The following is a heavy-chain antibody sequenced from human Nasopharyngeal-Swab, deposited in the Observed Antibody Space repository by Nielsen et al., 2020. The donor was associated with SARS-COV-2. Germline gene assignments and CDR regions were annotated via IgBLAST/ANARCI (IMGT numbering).Heavy chain of an antibody. D-gene: IGHD4-11*01. CDR3: ARGHSNDSFDY. J-gene: IGHJ4*02. Sequence: SETLSLTCAVYGGSFSGYYWSWIRQPPGKGLEWIGEINHSGGTNYNPSLKSRVTISVDTSKNQFSLRLSSVTAADTAVYYCARGHSNDSFDYWGQGTLVTVSS. CDR1: GGSFSGYY. V-gene: IGHV4-34*01. CDR2: INHSGGT.